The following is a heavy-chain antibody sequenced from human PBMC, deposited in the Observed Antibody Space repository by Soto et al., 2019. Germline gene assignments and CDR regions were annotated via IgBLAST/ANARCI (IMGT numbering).Heavy chain of an antibody. CDR2: IVVGSGNT. J-gene: IGHJ4*02. D-gene: IGHD2-15*01. CDR3: AADLATVVQPE. V-gene: IGHV1-58*01. Sequence: SVKVSCKASGFTFNSSAVQWVRQARGQLLEWIGWIVVGSGNTNYAQKFQERVTITRDMSTSTAYMEPSSLRSEDTAVYYCAADLATVVQPEWGQGTLVTVSS. CDR1: GFTFNSSA.